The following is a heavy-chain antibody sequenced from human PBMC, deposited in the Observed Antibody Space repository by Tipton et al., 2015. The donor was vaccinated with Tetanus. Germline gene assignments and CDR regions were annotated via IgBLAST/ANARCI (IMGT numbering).Heavy chain of an antibody. Sequence: GSLRLSCEASGFTFSSHWMSWVRQAPGKGLEWVANIKEDGSEMYYADSVKGRFTISRDNARNSLSVHMNSLTAEDTAVYYCARLRVYCSTACYSREDYWGQGTLVTVSS. J-gene: IGHJ4*02. CDR3: ARLRVYCSTACYSREDY. CDR1: GFTFSSHW. D-gene: IGHD2/OR15-2a*01. CDR2: IKEDGSEM. V-gene: IGHV3-7*01.